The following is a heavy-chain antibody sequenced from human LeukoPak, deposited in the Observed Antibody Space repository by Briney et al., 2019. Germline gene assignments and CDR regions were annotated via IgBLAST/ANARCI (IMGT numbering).Heavy chain of an antibody. J-gene: IGHJ6*02. D-gene: IGHD3-10*01. V-gene: IGHV3-13*01. CDR1: GFTFSSYD. Sequence: GGSLRLSCAASGFTFSSYDMHWVRQATGKGLEWVSAIGTAGDTYYPGSVKGRFTISRENAKNSLYLQMNSLRAGDTAVYYCARDLSVRGYYYGMDVWGQGTTVTVSS. CDR2: IGTAGDT. CDR3: ARDLSVRGYYYGMDV.